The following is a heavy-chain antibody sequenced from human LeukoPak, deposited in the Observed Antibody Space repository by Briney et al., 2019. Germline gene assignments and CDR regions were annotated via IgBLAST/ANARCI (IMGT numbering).Heavy chain of an antibody. CDR2: INSDGSST. D-gene: IGHD3-22*01. V-gene: IGHV3-74*01. J-gene: IGHJ4*02. CDR1: GFTFSRYW. CDR3: ARGSSGYHDY. Sequence: GGSLRLSCAASGFTFSRYWMHWVRQAPGKWLVWVSRINSDGSSTSYADSVKGRFTISRDNAKNTLYLQMNSLRAEDTAVYYCARGSSGYHDYWGQGTLVTVSS.